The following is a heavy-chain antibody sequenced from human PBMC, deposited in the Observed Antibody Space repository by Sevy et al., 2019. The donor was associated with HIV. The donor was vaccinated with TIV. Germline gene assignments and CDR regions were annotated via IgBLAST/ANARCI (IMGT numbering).Heavy chain of an antibody. Sequence: GGSLRLSCAASGFTFSSYAMHWVRQAPGKGLEWVAVISYDGSNKYYADSVKGRFTISRDNSKNTVYLQMNSLRAEDTAVYYCARDLLPLATSGWYFDYWGQGTLVTVSS. J-gene: IGHJ4*02. CDR1: GFTFSSYA. CDR3: ARDLLPLATSGWYFDY. CDR2: ISYDGSNK. V-gene: IGHV3-30-3*01. D-gene: IGHD6-19*01.